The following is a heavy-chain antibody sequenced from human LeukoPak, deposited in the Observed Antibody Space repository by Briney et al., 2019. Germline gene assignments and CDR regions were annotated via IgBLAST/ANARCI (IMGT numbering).Heavy chain of an antibody. CDR2: IWYDGSNK. Sequence: PGGSLRLSCAASGFTFSSYGMHWVRQAPGKGLEWVAVIWYDGSNKYYADSVKGRSTISRDMSKNTLFLQMNSLRDEDTAIYYCARMSGAAWSPLDYWGQGTLVTVSS. V-gene: IGHV3-33*01. CDR3: ARMSGAAWSPLDY. CDR1: GFTFSSYG. J-gene: IGHJ4*02. D-gene: IGHD7-27*01.